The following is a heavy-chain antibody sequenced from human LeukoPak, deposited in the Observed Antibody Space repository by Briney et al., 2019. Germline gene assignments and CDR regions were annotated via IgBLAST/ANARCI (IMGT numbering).Heavy chain of an antibody. D-gene: IGHD4-17*01. Sequence: RGSLRLSCAASGFSLSNYAVNWVRQAPGKGLEWVSGINWNGGSTGYADSVKGRFTISRDNAKNSLYLQMNSLRAEDTALYYCARDVGDYGDNSIFDYWGQGTLVTVSS. J-gene: IGHJ4*02. CDR2: INWNGGST. CDR3: ARDVGDYGDNSIFDY. CDR1: GFSLSNYA. V-gene: IGHV3-20*04.